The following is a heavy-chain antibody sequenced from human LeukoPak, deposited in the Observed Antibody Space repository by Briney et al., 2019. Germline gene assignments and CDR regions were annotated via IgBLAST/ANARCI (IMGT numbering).Heavy chain of an antibody. Sequence: PGGSLRLSCAASGFTFSSYGMHWVRQAPGKGLEWVAVISYDGSNKYYADSVKGRFTISRDNSKNTLYLQMNSLRAEDTAVYYCARDFSPIAAAGIMGMDVWGQGTTVTVSS. J-gene: IGHJ6*02. D-gene: IGHD6-13*01. CDR1: GFTFSSYG. CDR3: ARDFSPIAAAGIMGMDV. V-gene: IGHV3-30*03. CDR2: ISYDGSNK.